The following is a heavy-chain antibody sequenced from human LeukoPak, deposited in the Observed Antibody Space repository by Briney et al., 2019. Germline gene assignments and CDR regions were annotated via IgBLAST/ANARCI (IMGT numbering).Heavy chain of an antibody. CDR3: ARGRELGIYFDY. J-gene: IGHJ4*02. D-gene: IGHD7-27*01. Sequence: SETLSLTCTVSGGSISSYYWSWIRQPPGKGLEWIGYIYYSGSTNYNPSLKSRVTISVDTSKNQFSLKLSSVTAADTAVYYCARGRELGIYFDYWGQGTLVTVSS. CDR2: IYYSGST. CDR1: GGSISSYY. V-gene: IGHV4-59*01.